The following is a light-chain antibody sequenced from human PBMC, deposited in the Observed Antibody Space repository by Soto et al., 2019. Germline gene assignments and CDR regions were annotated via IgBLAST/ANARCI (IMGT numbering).Light chain of an antibody. J-gene: IGKJ2*01. V-gene: IGKV3-20*01. CDR2: GAS. CDR3: EQYGCSPFT. CDR1: QSIFNNY. Sequence: EIVLTQSPGTLSWSQRERATLSCRDSQSIFNNYLAWYQQKPGQAPRLRVYGASFMATGTPDRFSGSGFGRDFSLTISRLEPEDFAVYYCEQYGCSPFTFGQAPRLEIK.